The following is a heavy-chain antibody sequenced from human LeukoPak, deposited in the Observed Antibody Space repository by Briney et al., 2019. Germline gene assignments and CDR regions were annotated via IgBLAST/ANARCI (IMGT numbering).Heavy chain of an antibody. D-gene: IGHD2-21*01. J-gene: IGHJ4*02. V-gene: IGHV3-23*01. Sequence: PGGSLRLSCAASGFTSSSYALNWVRQAPGKGLEWVATVSGSGDRMYHADSVKGRFTISRDNSKNTIYLQMNSLRAEDTAVYYCAKDFRIGYSAHFDYWGQGALVTVSS. CDR3: AKDFRIGYSAHFDY. CDR1: GFTSSSYA. CDR2: VSGSGDRM.